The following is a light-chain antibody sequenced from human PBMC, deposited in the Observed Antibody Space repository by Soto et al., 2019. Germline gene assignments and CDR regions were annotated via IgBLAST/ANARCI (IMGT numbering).Light chain of an antibody. CDR1: QSVSSN. J-gene: IGKJ1*01. Sequence: EIVMTQSPATLSVSPGERATLSCRASQSVSSNLAWYQQKPGQAPRLLIYGVSTRATCIPSRFSGNGSGTEFTLTISSLKSEDFAVYYCQQYKNWPQTFGQGTKLEIK. CDR2: GVS. CDR3: QQYKNWPQT. V-gene: IGKV3-15*01.